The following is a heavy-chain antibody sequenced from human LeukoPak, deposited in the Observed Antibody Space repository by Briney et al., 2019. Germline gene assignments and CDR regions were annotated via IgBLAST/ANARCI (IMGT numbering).Heavy chain of an antibody. CDR2: ISSSGSTI. J-gene: IGHJ6*04. Sequence: GGSLRLSCSASGFTFSSYAMHWVRQAPGKGLEWVSYISSSGSTIYYADSVKGRFTISRDNAKNSLYLQMNSLRAEDTAVYYCAELGITMIGGVWGKGTTVTISS. V-gene: IGHV3-48*03. CDR3: AELGITMIGGV. CDR1: GFTFSSYA. D-gene: IGHD3-10*02.